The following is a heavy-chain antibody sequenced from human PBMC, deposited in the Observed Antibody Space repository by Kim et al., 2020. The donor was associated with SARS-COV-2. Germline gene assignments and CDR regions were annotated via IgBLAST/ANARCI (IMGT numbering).Heavy chain of an antibody. D-gene: IGHD3-16*01. J-gene: IGHJ3*02. Sequence: GGSLRLSCATSGFTFSAYDMNWVRQAPGKGLEWLSFITKSSTTIYYADSVKGRFTISRDNAKNSLYLQMNSLRDEDTALYSCVRDRMGGAFDMWGQGTMV. CDR2: ITKSSTTI. CDR3: VRDRMGGAFDM. V-gene: IGHV3-48*02. CDR1: GFTFSAYD.